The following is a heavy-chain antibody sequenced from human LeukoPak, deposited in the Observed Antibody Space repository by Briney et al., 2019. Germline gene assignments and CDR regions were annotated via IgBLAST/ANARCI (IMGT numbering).Heavy chain of an antibody. CDR2: ISGSGGST. CDR3: TRVGYIDEGIDY. D-gene: IGHD5-24*01. CDR1: GFTFSSYA. V-gene: IGHV3-23*01. Sequence: PGGSLRLSCAASGFTFSSYAMSWVRQAPGKGLEWVSAISGSGGSTYYADSAKGRFTISRDNAKNSLYLQMNSLRAEDTAIYYCTRVGYIDEGIDYWGQGTLVTVSS. J-gene: IGHJ4*02.